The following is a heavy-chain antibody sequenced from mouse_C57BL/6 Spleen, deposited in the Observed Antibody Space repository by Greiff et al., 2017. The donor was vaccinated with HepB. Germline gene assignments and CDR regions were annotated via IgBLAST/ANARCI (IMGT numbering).Heavy chain of an antibody. CDR1: GFTFSSYA. CDR3: ARITTVVAGAMDY. D-gene: IGHD1-1*01. Sequence: EVQGVESGGGLVKPGGSLKLSCAASGFTFSSYAMSWVRQTPEKRLEWVATISDGGSYTYYPDNVKGRFTISRDNAKNNLYLQMSHLKSEDTAMYYCARITTVVAGAMDYWGQGTSVTVSS. J-gene: IGHJ4*01. V-gene: IGHV5-4*01. CDR2: ISDGGSYT.